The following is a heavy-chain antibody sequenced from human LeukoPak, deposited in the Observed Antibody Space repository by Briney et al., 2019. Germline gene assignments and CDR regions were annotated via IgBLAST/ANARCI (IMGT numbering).Heavy chain of an antibody. CDR3: ATGLFGVAAAGYPYFDY. J-gene: IGHJ4*02. V-gene: IGHV1-24*01. CDR2: FDPEDGET. CDR1: GYTFTSYY. Sequence: ASVKVSCKASGYTFTSYYMHWVRQAPGKGLEWMGGFDPEDGETIYAQKFQGRVTMTEDTSTDTAYMELSSLRSEDTAVYYCATGLFGVAAAGYPYFDYWGQGTLVTVSS. D-gene: IGHD6-13*01.